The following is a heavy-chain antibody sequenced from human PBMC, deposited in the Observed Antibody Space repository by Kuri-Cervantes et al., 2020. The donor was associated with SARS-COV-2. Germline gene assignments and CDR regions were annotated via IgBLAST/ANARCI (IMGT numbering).Heavy chain of an antibody. CDR2: INHSGST. CDR1: GGSISSGDYY. J-gene: IGHJ6*03. D-gene: IGHD4-23*01. Sequence: SETLSLTCTVSGGSISSGDYYWSWIRQPPGKGLEWIGEINHSGSTNYNPSLKSRVTISVDTSNNQFSLKLSSVTAADTAVYYCARPGGFLDVWGKGTTVT. V-gene: IGHV4-39*07. CDR3: ARPGGFLDV.